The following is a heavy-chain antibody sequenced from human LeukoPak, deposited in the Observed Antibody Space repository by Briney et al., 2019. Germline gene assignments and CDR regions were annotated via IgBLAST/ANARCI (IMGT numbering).Heavy chain of an antibody. CDR3: ARGLGAIPGAFDI. J-gene: IGHJ3*02. V-gene: IGHV4-59*12. CDR1: GGSISSYY. CDR2: IYYSGST. Sequence: DPSETLSLTCTVSGGSISSYYWSWIRQPPGKGLEWIGYIYYSGSTNYNPSLKSRVTISVDTSKNQFSLKLSSVTAADTAVYYCARGLGAIPGAFDIWGQGTMVTVSS. D-gene: IGHD2-21*01.